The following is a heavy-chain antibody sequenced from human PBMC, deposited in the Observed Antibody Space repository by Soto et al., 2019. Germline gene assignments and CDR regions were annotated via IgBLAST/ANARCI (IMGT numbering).Heavy chain of an antibody. Sequence: PGGSLRLSCTASGFTFGDYAMSWFRQAPGKGLEWVSAISGSGGSTYYADSVKGRFTISRDNSKNTLYLQMNSLRAEDTAVYYCARGMFPLAYCGGDCSEEYFQHWGQGTLVTVSS. D-gene: IGHD2-21*02. V-gene: IGHV3-23*01. CDR2: ISGSGGST. CDR1: GFTFGDYA. J-gene: IGHJ1*01. CDR3: ARGMFPLAYCGGDCSEEYFQH.